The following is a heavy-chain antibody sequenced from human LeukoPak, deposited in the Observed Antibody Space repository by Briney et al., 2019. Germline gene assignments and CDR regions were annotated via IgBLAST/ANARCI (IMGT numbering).Heavy chain of an antibody. V-gene: IGHV1-2*02. D-gene: IGHD2-2*01. CDR1: GYTFTDYY. J-gene: IGHJ4*02. CDR2: INPKSGGR. CDR3: ATGERLVPAAMWFDY. Sequence: ASVKVSCKASGYTFTDYYMHWVRQAPGQGLEWMGWINPKSGGRSYAQRFQGRVTMTRDTSISTAYMELSRLRSDDTAVYYCATGERLVPAAMWFDYWDQGTLVTVSS.